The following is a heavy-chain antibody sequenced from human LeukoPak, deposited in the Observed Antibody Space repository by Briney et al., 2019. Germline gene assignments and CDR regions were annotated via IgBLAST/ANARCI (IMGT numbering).Heavy chain of an antibody. D-gene: IGHD3-10*01. J-gene: IGHJ5*02. V-gene: IGHV4-30-2*01. CDR2: IYHSGST. CDR3: AGAFGWFDR. Sequence: SETLSLTCAVSGGSISSGGYSWSWIRQPPGQGLEWIGYIYHSGSTYYNPSLKSRVTISVDGSKNQFSLKLSSVTAADTAVYFDAGAFGWFDRGGQGSLATVSS. CDR1: GGSISSGGYS.